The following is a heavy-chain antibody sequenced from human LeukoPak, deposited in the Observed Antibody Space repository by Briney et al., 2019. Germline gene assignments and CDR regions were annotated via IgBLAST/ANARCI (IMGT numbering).Heavy chain of an antibody. CDR2: IYYRGST. J-gene: IGHJ6*03. CDR1: GGSISSSSYY. CDR3: ARSYYYYYYMDV. V-gene: IGHV4-39*01. Sequence: SETLSLTCTVSGGSISSSSYYWVWIRQPPGRGLEWIGSIYYRGSTDYNPSLKSRVTMSVDTSKNQFSLKLSSVTAADTAVYYCARSYYYYYYMDVWGKGTTVTISS.